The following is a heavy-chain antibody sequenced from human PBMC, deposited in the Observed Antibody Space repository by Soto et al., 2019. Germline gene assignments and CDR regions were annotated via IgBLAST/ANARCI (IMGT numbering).Heavy chain of an antibody. J-gene: IGHJ4*02. D-gene: IGHD6-19*01. Sequence: ASVKVSCEASGGTFSSYAISWVRQAPGQGLEWMGGIIPIFGTANYAQKFQGRVTITADESTSTAYMELSSLRSEDTAVYYCARDQEGAVAGFDYCGQGTLVTVSS. CDR1: GGTFSSYA. V-gene: IGHV1-69*13. CDR3: ARDQEGAVAGFDY. CDR2: IIPIFGTA.